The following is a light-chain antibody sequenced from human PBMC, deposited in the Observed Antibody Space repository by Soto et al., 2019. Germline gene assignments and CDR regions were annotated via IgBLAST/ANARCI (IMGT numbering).Light chain of an antibody. CDR2: GAS. CDR1: QGIGTE. CDR3: LQDFSYPRT. V-gene: IGKV1-6*02. J-gene: IGKJ1*01. Sequence: AIQMTQSPSSLSASVGDRVTITCRASQGIGTELGWYQLKPGKAPKLLVYGASTLQSGVLPRFSGSGSGTDFTLTISSLQPDDFATYYCLQDFSYPRTFGQGIKVEIK.